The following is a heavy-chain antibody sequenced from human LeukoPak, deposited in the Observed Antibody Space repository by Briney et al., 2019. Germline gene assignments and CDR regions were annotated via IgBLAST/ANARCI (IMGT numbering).Heavy chain of an antibody. V-gene: IGHV1-18*01. J-gene: IGHJ4*02. CDR1: GYTFTSYG. D-gene: IGHD3-10*01. CDR2: ISAYNGNT. Sequence: GASVKVSCKASGYTFTSYGISWVRQAPGRGLEWMGWISAYNGNTNYAQKLQGRVTMTTDTSTSTAYMELRSLRSDDTAVYYCARNPTMVRGVIKEPAFDYWGQGTLVTVSS. CDR3: ARNPTMVRGVIKEPAFDY.